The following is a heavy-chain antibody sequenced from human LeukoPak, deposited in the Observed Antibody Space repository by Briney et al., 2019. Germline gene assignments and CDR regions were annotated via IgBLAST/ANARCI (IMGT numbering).Heavy chain of an antibody. CDR1: GFTFNMSA. D-gene: IGHD6-13*01. CDR2: TSFGGGNN. V-gene: IGHV3-30*04. CDR3: ARGRGGIAAAGFDG. Sequence: SLTCSCATSGFTFNMSAMHWVRLSPAKGLDWVAGTSFGGGNNFYEAFVKGRFSIFRANSKNTLYLQMNNLGLHDTAVYFCARGRGGIAAAGFDGGGERSPVS. J-gene: IGHJ4*02.